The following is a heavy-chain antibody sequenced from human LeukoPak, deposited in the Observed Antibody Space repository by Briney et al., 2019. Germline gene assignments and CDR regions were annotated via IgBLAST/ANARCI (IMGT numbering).Heavy chain of an antibody. CDR3: ATVVGEQWLVRFFDD. V-gene: IGHV1-24*01. Sequence: GASVKVSCKVSGYTLTELSMHWVRQAPGKGLEWMGGFDPEDGETIYAQKFQGRVTMTEDTSTDTAYMELSSLRSEDTAVYYCATVVGEQWLVRFFDDWGQGTLVTVSS. CDR1: GYTLTELS. D-gene: IGHD6-19*01. CDR2: FDPEDGET. J-gene: IGHJ4*02.